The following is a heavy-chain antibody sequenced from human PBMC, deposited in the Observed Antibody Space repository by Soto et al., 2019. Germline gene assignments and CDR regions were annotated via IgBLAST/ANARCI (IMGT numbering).Heavy chain of an antibody. CDR2: IIPIFGTA. CDR1: GGTFSSYA. CDR3: ARDLGVGYCSSTSCYTWFDP. V-gene: IGHV1-69*01. Sequence: QVQLVQSGAEVKKPGSSVKVSCKASGGTFSSYAISWVRQAPGQGLEWMGGIIPIFGTANYAQKFQGRVTITADESTITAYMELSSLRSEDTAVYYCARDLGVGYCSSTSCYTWFDPWGQGTLVTVSS. D-gene: IGHD2-2*02. J-gene: IGHJ5*02.